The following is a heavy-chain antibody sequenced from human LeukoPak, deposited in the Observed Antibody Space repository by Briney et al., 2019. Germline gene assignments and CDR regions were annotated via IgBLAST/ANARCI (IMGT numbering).Heavy chain of an antibody. V-gene: IGHV4-61*02. Sequence: SQTLSLTCTVYGGSISSGNYYWSWIRQPAGKGLEWIGRIYTSGSTNYNPSLKSRVTLSVDTSKNQFSLKLNSVTAADTAVYYCARGYCSGGGCYGLVAFDIWGQGTMVTVSS. D-gene: IGHD2-15*01. CDR2: IYTSGST. J-gene: IGHJ3*02. CDR3: ARGYCSGGGCYGLVAFDI. CDR1: GGSISSGNYY.